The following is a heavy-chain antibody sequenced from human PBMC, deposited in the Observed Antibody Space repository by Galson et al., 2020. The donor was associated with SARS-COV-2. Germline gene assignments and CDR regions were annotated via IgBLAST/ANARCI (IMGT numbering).Heavy chain of an antibody. CDR2: INTNTGNP. D-gene: IGHD1-26*01. J-gene: IGHJ5*02. Sequence: ASVKVSCKASGYTFTSYAMNWVRQAPGQGLEWMGWINTNTGNPTYAQGFTGRFVFSLDTSVSTAYLQISSLKAEDTAVYYCARGGFGRELQGLQLLNWFDPWGQGTLVTVSS. V-gene: IGHV7-4-1*02. CDR3: ARGGFGRELQGLQLLNWFDP. CDR1: GYTFTSYA.